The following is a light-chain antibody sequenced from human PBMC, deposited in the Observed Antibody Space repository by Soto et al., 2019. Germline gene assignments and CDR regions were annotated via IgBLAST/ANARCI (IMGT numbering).Light chain of an antibody. CDR1: KLGDKY. CDR2: QDS. Sequence: SNELTQPPSVSVSPGQTASITCSGDKLGDKYACWYQQKPGQSPVLVIYQDSKRPSGIPERFSGSNSGNTATLTISGTQATDEADYYCQAWDSSTEVFGTGTKVTVL. CDR3: QAWDSSTEV. V-gene: IGLV3-1*01. J-gene: IGLJ1*01.